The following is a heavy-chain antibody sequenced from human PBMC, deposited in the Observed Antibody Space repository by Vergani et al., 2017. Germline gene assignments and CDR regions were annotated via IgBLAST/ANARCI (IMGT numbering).Heavy chain of an antibody. CDR1: GGSFNTYY. CDR2: INHSGST. CDR3: ARVPSYYYGSGSYYYSHYFDY. J-gene: IGHJ4*02. D-gene: IGHD3-10*01. V-gene: IGHV4-34*01. Sequence: QVQLEESGPGLVKPSETLSLTCTVSGGSFNTYYWSWIRQPPGKGLEWIGEINHSGSTNYNPSLKSRVTISVDTSKNQFSLKLSSVTAADTAVYYCARVPSYYYGSGSYYYSHYFDYWGQGTLVTVSS.